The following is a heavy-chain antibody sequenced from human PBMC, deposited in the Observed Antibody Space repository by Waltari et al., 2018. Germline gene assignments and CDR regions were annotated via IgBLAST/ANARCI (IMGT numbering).Heavy chain of an antibody. CDR2: IYYSGST. CDR1: GGSISSGDYY. V-gene: IGHV4-30-4*08. Sequence: QVQLQESGPGLVKPSQTLSLTCTVSGGSISSGDYYWSWIRQPPGKGLEWIGYIYYSGSTYYNPSLKSRVTISVDTSKNQCSLKLSSVTAADTAVYYCARASRYCSSTSCYGSDFDYWGQGTLVTVSS. CDR3: ARASRYCSSTSCYGSDFDY. J-gene: IGHJ4*02. D-gene: IGHD2-2*01.